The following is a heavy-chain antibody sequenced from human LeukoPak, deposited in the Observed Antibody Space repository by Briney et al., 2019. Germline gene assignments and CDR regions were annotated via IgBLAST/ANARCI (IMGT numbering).Heavy chain of an antibody. J-gene: IGHJ5*02. D-gene: IGHD2-21*02. Sequence: GGSLRLSCAASGFTFSSNAMTWVRQAPGKGLEWVSNIDGSGGSTNYADSVKGRFTISRDNSKNTLYLQMNSLRADDTAIYYCAKPDFSRGIYFDPWGQGTLVIVSS. V-gene: IGHV3-23*01. CDR3: AKPDFSRGIYFDP. CDR1: GFTFSSNA. CDR2: IDGSGGST.